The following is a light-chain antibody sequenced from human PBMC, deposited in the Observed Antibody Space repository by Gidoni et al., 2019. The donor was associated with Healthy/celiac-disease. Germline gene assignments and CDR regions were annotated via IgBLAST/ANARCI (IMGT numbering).Light chain of an antibody. Sequence: EIVITQSPATLSVSPGERATLSCRASQSVSSNLAWYQQKPGKAPRLLIYGASTRATGIPARFSGSGSGKEFTRTISSLQSEDFAVYYCQQYNNWPQTFGQGTKVEIK. CDR3: QQYNNWPQT. CDR2: GAS. CDR1: QSVSSN. V-gene: IGKV3-15*01. J-gene: IGKJ1*01.